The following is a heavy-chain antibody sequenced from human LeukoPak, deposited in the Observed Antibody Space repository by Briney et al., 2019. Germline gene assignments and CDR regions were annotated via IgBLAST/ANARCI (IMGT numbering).Heavy chain of an antibody. CDR2: ISGSGSTT. CDR3: AKNGGFGTYASSSWFDP. CDR1: GFTFSSYG. J-gene: IGHJ5*02. D-gene: IGHD2-2*01. Sequence: GGTLRLSCAASGFTFSSYGMSWVRQAPGKGLEWVSVISGSGSTTYYADSVKGRFTISRDNSKNTLYLQMNSLRAEDTAVYYCAKNGGFGTYASSSWFDPWGQGTLVTVSS. V-gene: IGHV3-23*01.